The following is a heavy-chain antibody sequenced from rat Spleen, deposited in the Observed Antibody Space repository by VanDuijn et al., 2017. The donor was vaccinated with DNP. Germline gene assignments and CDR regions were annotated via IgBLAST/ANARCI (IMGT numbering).Heavy chain of an antibody. Sequence: VQLVESGGDLVQPGRSLKLSCTASGFTFSNFGMAWVRQAPTKGLEWVASITTGGSNTYYRDSVQGRFTVSRDNARTTQYLQMDSLRSEDTATYYCVREDYYSGDWYFDFWGPGTMVTVSS. J-gene: IGHJ1*01. CDR3: VREDYYSGDWYFDF. CDR2: ITTGGSNT. D-gene: IGHD1-1*01. CDR1: GFTFSNFG. V-gene: IGHV5S13*01.